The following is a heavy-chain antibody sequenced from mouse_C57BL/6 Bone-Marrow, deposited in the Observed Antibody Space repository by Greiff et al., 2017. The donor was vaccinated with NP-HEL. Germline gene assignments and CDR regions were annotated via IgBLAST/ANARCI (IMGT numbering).Heavy chain of an antibody. J-gene: IGHJ4*01. CDR1: GYTFTSYW. CDR2: IVPSDSYT. Sequence: QVQLKQPGAELVRPGTSVKLSCKASGYTFTSYWMHWVKQRPGQGLEWIGVIVPSDSYTNYNPKFKGKATLTVDTSSSTAYMQLSSLTSEDSAVYYCARRDKTAMDYWGQGTSVTVSS. CDR3: ARRDKTAMDY. V-gene: IGHV1-59*01.